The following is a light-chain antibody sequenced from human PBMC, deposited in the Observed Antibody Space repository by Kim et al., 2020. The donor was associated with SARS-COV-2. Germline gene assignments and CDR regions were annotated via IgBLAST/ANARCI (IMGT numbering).Light chain of an antibody. V-gene: IGLV2-11*01. CDR3: CSHTDSYTLI. Sequence: QSALTQPRSVSGSPGQSVTISCTGTSSDVGAYNYVSWYQQHPGKAPKLMIYDVSKWPSGVPDRFSGSKSGNTASLTISGLQAEDEADYYCCSHTDSYTLIFGGGTQLTVL. J-gene: IGLJ2*01. CDR2: DVS. CDR1: SSDVGAYNY.